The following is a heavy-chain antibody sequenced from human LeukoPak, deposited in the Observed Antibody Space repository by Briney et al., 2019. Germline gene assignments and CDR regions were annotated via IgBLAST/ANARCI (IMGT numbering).Heavy chain of an antibody. Sequence: ASVKVSCKASGYTFTGYYMHWVRQAPGQGLEWMGWINPNSGGINYAQKFQGRVTMTRDTSISTAYMELSRLRSDDTAVYYCARESGMIVVADGAFDIWGQGTMVTVSS. V-gene: IGHV1-2*02. CDR3: ARESGMIVVADGAFDI. CDR1: GYTFTGYY. D-gene: IGHD3-22*01. CDR2: INPNSGGI. J-gene: IGHJ3*02.